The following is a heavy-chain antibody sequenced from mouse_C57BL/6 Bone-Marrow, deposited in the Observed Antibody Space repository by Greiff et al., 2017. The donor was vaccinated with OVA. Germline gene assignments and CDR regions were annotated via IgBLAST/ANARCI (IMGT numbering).Heavy chain of an antibody. CDR1: GFTFSSYA. Sequence: DVMLVESGGGLVKPGGSLKLSCAASGFTFSSYAMSWVRQTPEKRLEWVATISDGGSYTYYPDNVKGRFTISRDNAKNNLYLQMSHLKSEDTAMYYCATNCYGGSYGFAYWGQGTLVTVST. V-gene: IGHV5-4*03. D-gene: IGHD1-1*01. J-gene: IGHJ3*01. CDR2: ISDGGSYT. CDR3: ATNCYGGSYGFAY.